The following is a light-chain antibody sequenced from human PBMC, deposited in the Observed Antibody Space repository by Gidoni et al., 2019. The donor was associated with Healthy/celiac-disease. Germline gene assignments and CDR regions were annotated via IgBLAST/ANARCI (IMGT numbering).Light chain of an antibody. CDR3: QHRYT. CDR2: KAS. Sequence: DIQMTQSPSTLSASVGYRVTITCRASQSISSWLAWYQQKPGKAPKLLIYKASSLESGVPSRFSGSGSGTEFTLTISSLQPDDFATYYCQHRYTFGQGTKLEIK. V-gene: IGKV1-5*03. CDR1: QSISSW. J-gene: IGKJ2*01.